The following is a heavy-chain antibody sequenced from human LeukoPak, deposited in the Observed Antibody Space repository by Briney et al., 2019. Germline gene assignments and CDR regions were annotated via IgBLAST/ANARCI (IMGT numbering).Heavy chain of an antibody. D-gene: IGHD3-9*01. CDR1: GFTFSSYS. CDR3: ARDQKYYDILTGSNWFDP. CDR2: ISSSSSYI. J-gene: IGHJ5*02. Sequence: GGSLRLSCAASGFTFSSYSMNWVRQAPGKGLEWVSSISSSSSYIYYADSVKGRFTISRDNAKNSLYLQMNSLRAEDTAVYYCARDQKYYDILTGSNWFDPWGQGTLVTVSS. V-gene: IGHV3-21*01.